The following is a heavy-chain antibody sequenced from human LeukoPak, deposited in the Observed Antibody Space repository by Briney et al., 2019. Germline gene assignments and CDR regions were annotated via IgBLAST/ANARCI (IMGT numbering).Heavy chain of an antibody. J-gene: IGHJ4*02. V-gene: IGHV3-33*01. CDR1: GFTFSNYG. D-gene: IGHD3-22*01. CDR3: ARAAYDNSGYLTL. Sequence: GRSLRLSCAASGFTFSNYGMHWVRQAPGKGLEWVAVIWYDGSNKYYADSVKGRFAISRDSPKNTLYLQMNSLRAEDTAVYYCARAAYDNSGYLTLWGQGTLVTVSS. CDR2: IWYDGSNK.